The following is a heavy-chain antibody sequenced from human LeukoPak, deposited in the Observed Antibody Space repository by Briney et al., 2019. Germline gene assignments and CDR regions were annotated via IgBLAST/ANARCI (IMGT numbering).Heavy chain of an antibody. CDR2: IYTSGST. CDR1: GGSISIYY. V-gene: IGHV4-4*07. Sequence: SETLSLTCSVSGGSISIYYWSWIRQPAGKGLEWIGRIYTSGSTNYDPSLKSRVTMSVDTSKNQFSLTLSSVTAADTGVYYCARWTTVTRAFDFWGQGTLVTVSS. J-gene: IGHJ4*02. CDR3: ARWTTVTRAFDF. D-gene: IGHD4-17*01.